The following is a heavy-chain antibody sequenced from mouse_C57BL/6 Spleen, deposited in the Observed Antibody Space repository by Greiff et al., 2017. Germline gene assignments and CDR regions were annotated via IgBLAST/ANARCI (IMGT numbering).Heavy chain of an antibody. CDR2: ISSGSSTI. CDR3: ARPDYYGSSSWFAY. Sequence: EVKLVESGGGLVKPGGSLKLSCAASGFTFSDYGMHWVRQAPEKGLEWVAYISSGSSTIYYADTVQGRFTISRDNAKNTLFLQMTSLRSEDTAMYYGARPDYYGSSSWFAYWGQGTLVTVSA. CDR1: GFTFSDYG. V-gene: IGHV5-17*01. J-gene: IGHJ3*01. D-gene: IGHD1-1*01.